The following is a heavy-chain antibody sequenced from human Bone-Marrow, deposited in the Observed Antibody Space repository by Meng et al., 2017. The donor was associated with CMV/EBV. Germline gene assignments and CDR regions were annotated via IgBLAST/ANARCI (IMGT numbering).Heavy chain of an antibody. CDR1: GFTFSDYY. D-gene: IGHD6-6*01. J-gene: IGHJ5*02. Sequence: GESLKISCAASGFTFSDYYMSWIRQAPGKGLEWVSYISSSGSTIYYADSVKGRFTISRDNAKNSLYLQMNSLRAEDTAVYYCARRYSSSSEFDPWGQGTLVTVSS. CDR2: ISSSGSTI. CDR3: ARRYSSSSEFDP. V-gene: IGHV3-11*04.